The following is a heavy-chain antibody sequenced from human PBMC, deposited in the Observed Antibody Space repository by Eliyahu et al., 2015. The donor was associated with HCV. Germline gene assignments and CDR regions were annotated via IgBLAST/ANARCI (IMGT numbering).Heavy chain of an antibody. J-gene: IGHJ5*02. Sequence: QLQLQESGPGLVKPSETLSLTCSVPGGSXXSXYWXWIRQPPRKGVGWIAYGHYSGSTNYNPSLKSRVTISVDTSKNQFSLKLTSVAAADTAVYYCASGGGGIAVAGTGGWFDPWGQGTLVTVSS. CDR3: ASGGGGIAVAGTGGWFDP. CDR2: GHYSGST. D-gene: IGHD6-19*01. CDR1: GGSXXSXY. V-gene: IGHV4-59*01.